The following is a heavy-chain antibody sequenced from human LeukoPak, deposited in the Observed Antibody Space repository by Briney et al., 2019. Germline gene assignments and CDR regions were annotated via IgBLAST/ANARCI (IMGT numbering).Heavy chain of an antibody. D-gene: IGHD2-2*01. Sequence: HGESLKISCKGSGYSFTSYWIGWVRQMPGKGLEWMGTIYPGDSDTRYSPSFQGQVTISADKSISTAYLQWSSLKASDTAMYYCARLGAIVVVPAAIERAFDIWGQGTMVTVSS. CDR2: IYPGDSDT. J-gene: IGHJ3*02. CDR3: ARLGAIVVVPAAIERAFDI. CDR1: GYSFTSYW. V-gene: IGHV5-51*01.